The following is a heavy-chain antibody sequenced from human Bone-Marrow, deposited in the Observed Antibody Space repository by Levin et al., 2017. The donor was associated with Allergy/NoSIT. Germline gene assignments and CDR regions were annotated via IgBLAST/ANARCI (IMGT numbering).Heavy chain of an antibody. V-gene: IGHV1-69*06. CDR2: IIPIFGTA. CDR3: ARVPHGDSDFWSGYYAKANNWFDP. Sequence: SVKVSCKASGGTFSSYAISWVRQAPGQGLEWMGGIIPIFGTANYAQKFQGRVTITADKSTSTAYMELSSLRSEDTAVYYCARVPHGDSDFWSGYYAKANNWFDPWGQGTLVTVSS. D-gene: IGHD3-3*01. J-gene: IGHJ5*02. CDR1: GGTFSSYA.